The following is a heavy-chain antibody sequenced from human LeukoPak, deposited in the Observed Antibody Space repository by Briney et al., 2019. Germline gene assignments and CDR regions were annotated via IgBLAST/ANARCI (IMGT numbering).Heavy chain of an antibody. CDR1: GFTFSSYS. CDR3: ARAPPYSSTWPLDY. CDR2: ISSSSSTI. Sequence: PGGSLRLSCAASGFTFSSYSMNWVRQAPGKGLEWVSYISSSSSTIYYADSVKGRFTISRDTSKNTLYLQMNSLRAEDTAVYYCARAPPYSSTWPLDYWGQGTLVTVSS. D-gene: IGHD6-13*01. J-gene: IGHJ4*02. V-gene: IGHV3-48*01.